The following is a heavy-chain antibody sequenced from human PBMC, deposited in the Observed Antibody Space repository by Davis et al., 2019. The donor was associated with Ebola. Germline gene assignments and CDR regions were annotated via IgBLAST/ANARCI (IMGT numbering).Heavy chain of an antibody. V-gene: IGHV5-51*01. CDR2: IYPGDSDT. Sequence: GESLKISCKGSGYSFTSYWIGWVRQMPGKGLEWMGIIYPGDSDTRYSPSFQGQVTISADKSISTAYLQWSSLKASDTAMYYCARQPSADYGDYYYYGMDVWGQGTTVTVSS. CDR3: ARQPSADYGDYYYYGMDV. D-gene: IGHD4-17*01. J-gene: IGHJ6*02. CDR1: GYSFTSYW.